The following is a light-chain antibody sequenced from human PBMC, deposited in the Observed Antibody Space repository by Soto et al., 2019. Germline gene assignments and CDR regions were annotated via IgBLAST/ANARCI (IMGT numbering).Light chain of an antibody. CDR2: AAS. Sequence: DIQMTQSPSSLSASVGDRVTITCRASQSIVTYLNWYLQKPGKAPKVLIYAASTLESGIPSRFSGSGSGTDFTLTISSLQAEDFATYYCQQVKSFLPLTFGGGTKVDIK. CDR3: QQVKSFLPLT. V-gene: IGKV1-39*01. CDR1: QSIVTY. J-gene: IGKJ4*01.